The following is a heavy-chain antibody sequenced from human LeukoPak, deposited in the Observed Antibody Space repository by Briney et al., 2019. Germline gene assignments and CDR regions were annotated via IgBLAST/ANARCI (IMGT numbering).Heavy chain of an antibody. CDR3: ARDLYYGFDY. D-gene: IGHD1-26*01. Sequence: GGSLRLSCATSGFTFSSYSMHWVRRAPGKGLEWVSYISSSSSAIKYADSVKGRFTISRDNAKNSLYLQMNSLRDKDTAVYYCARDLYYGFDYWGQGTLVSVSS. CDR2: ISSSSSAI. J-gene: IGHJ4*02. CDR1: GFTFSSYS. V-gene: IGHV3-48*02.